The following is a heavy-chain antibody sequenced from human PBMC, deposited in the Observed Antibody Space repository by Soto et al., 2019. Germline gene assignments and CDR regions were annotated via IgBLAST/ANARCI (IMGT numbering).Heavy chain of an antibody. J-gene: IGHJ4*02. Sequence: QVQLVQSGAEVKKPGASVKVSCKASGYTFTGYYMHWVRQAPGQGLEWMGWINPNSGGTNYAQKFQGWVTMTRDTSISTAYMELSRLRSDDTAVYYCATASSGYQSWGYFDYRGQGTLVTVSS. CDR2: INPNSGGT. V-gene: IGHV1-2*04. CDR3: ATASSGYQSWGYFDY. CDR1: GYTFTGYY. D-gene: IGHD3-9*01.